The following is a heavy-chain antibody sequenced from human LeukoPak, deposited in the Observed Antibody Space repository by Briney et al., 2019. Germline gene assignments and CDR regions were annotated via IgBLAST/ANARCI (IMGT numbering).Heavy chain of an antibody. J-gene: IGHJ4*02. V-gene: IGHV3-23*01. Sequence: PGGSLRLSCAASGLTFSSYTMSWVRQAPGKGLEGVSNITTSDGNTYYADSVKGRFTVSRDNSKNTLFLQMNSLRVEDTAVYYCARGLVEMATIYCDYWGQGTLVTVSS. CDR2: ITTSDGNT. D-gene: IGHD5-24*01. CDR1: GLTFSSYT. CDR3: ARGLVEMATIYCDY.